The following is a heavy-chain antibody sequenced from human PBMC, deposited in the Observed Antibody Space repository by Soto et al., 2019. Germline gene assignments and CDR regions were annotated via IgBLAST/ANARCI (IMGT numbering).Heavy chain of an antibody. J-gene: IGHJ4*02. V-gene: IGHV1-18*01. CDR1: GYTFSKYG. CDR2: ISAYNGNT. D-gene: IGHD5-12*01. Sequence: SVKVCCKTSGYTFSKYGINWVRQAPGQGLEWMGWISAYNGNTNFAQKLQGRVSLTTDTSSTTAYMELRSLTSDDTAVYYCARDLVPGYTGFSDYWGQGTLVTVSS. CDR3: ARDLVPGYTGFSDY.